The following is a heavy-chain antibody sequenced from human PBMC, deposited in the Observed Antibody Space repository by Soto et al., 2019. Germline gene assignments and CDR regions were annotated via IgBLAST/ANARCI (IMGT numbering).Heavy chain of an antibody. V-gene: IGHV4-38-2*02. CDR3: ARDDYSMFFDY. D-gene: IGHD4-4*01. CDR1: GYSISSGYY. J-gene: IGHJ4*02. Sequence: SETLSLTCTVSGYSISSGYYWGWIRQPPGKGLEWIGSIYHSGSTYYNPSLKSRVTISVDTSKNQFSLKLSSVTAADTAVYYCARDDYSMFFDYWGQGTLVTVSS. CDR2: IYHSGST.